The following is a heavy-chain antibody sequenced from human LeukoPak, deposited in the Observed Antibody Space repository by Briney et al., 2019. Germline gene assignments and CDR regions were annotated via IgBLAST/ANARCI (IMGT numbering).Heavy chain of an antibody. V-gene: IGHV4-59*11. CDR1: GGSITSHP. D-gene: IGHD2-2*01. Sequence: LETLSLTCNVSGGSITSHPWSWIWQPPGKGLEWIGYIYYTGSTEYHPSLKSRVTISLDTSKNQFSLKLTSVTAADTAVCYCARVYQSAEYYFDYWGQGNLVSVSS. CDR3: ARVYQSAEYYFDY. J-gene: IGHJ4*02. CDR2: IYYTGST.